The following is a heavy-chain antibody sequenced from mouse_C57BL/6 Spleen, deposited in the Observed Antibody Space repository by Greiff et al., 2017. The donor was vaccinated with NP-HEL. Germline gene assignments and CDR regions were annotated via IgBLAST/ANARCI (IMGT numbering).Heavy chain of an antibody. CDR1: GYTFTSYW. CDR2: INPSNGGT. Sequence: QVQLQQPGTELVKPGASVKLSCKASGYTFTSYWMHWVKQRPGQGLEWIGNINPSNGGTNYNEKFKSKATLTVDKSSSTAYMQLSSLTSEDSAVYYCAREDYYGYDEYYFDYWGQGTTLTVSS. V-gene: IGHV1-53*01. CDR3: AREDYYGYDEYYFDY. D-gene: IGHD2-2*01. J-gene: IGHJ2*01.